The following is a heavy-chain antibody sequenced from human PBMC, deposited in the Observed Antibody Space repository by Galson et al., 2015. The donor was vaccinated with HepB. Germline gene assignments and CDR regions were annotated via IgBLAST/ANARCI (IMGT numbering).Heavy chain of an antibody. D-gene: IGHD5-18*01. V-gene: IGHV3-49*03. CDR1: GFTFGDYA. CDR2: IRSKAYGGTT. CDR3: TREIVDTAMVFDY. Sequence: SLRLSCAASGFTFGDYAMSWFRQAPGKGLEWVGFIRSKAYGGTTEYAASVKGRFTISRDDSKSIAYLQMNSLKTEDTAVYYCTREIVDTAMVFDYWGQGTLVTVSS. J-gene: IGHJ4*02.